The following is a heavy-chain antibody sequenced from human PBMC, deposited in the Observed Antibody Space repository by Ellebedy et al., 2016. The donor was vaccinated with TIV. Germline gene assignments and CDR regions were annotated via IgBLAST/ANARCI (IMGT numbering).Heavy chain of an antibody. CDR2: ISSSSSYI. V-gene: IGHV3-21*01. CDR3: ARDRIQLFDY. CDR1: GFTFSSYS. J-gene: IGHJ4*02. D-gene: IGHD5-18*01. Sequence: GESLKISCAASGFTFSSYSMNWVRQAPGKGREWVSSISSSSSYIYYADSVKGRFTISRDNAKNSLYLQMNSLRAEDTAVYYCARDRIQLFDYWGQGTLVTVSS.